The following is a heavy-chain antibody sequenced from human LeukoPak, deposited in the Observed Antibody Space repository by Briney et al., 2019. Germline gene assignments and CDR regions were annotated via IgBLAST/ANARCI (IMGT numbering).Heavy chain of an antibody. CDR1: GFTFSTYA. J-gene: IGHJ4*02. D-gene: IGHD6-13*01. Sequence: PGGSLRLSCEASGFTFSTYAMHWVRQAPGKGLEWVALISHDGSDKNYADSVKGRFTISRDNSKNTLYLQMNSLRAEDTAVYYCAKDLIFAGIAAAGSWGQGTLVTVSS. V-gene: IGHV3-30*18. CDR3: AKDLIFAGIAAAGS. CDR2: ISHDGSDK.